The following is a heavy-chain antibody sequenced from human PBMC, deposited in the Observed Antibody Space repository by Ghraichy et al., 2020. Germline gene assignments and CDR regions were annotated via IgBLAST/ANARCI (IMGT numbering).Heavy chain of an antibody. Sequence: SVKVSCKASGGTFSGYSISWVRQAPGQGLEWMGGINPVSGSTNYAQKFQGRVTITAAESTSTVYMEVTSLRSEDTAVYYCARVETGWFGGEYYYSYMDVWGEGTRVTVSS. D-gene: IGHD3-10*01. CDR1: GGTFSGYS. V-gene: IGHV1-69*13. J-gene: IGHJ6*03. CDR2: INPVSGST. CDR3: ARVETGWFGGEYYYSYMDV.